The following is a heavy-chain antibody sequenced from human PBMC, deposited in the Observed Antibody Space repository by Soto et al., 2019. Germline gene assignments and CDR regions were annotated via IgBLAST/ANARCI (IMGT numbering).Heavy chain of an antibody. CDR2: ISPKSRGT. J-gene: IGHJ5*02. Sequence: QVQLVQSGAEVKKPGASVKVSCKASGYTFTDYFIHWVRQAPGQGFEWMGWISPKSRGTNYAQKFQGRVTMTRDTSNSTAYMELRGLKSDDTAVYYCARVTLKAGNWFDPWGQGTLVTVSS. CDR1: GYTFTDYF. CDR3: ARVTLKAGNWFDP. V-gene: IGHV1-2*02.